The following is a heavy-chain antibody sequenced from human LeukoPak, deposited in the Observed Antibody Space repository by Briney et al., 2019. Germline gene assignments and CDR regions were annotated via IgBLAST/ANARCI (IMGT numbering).Heavy chain of an antibody. CDR3: TTLAYGYEIRARFDY. CDR2: IKSKSDGGTT. V-gene: IGHV3-15*01. D-gene: IGHD5-18*01. J-gene: IGHJ4*02. Sequence: GGSLRLSCAASGFTFSSYAMSWVRRAPGKGLEWVGRIKSKSDGGTTDYAAPVKGRFTISRDDSKNTLYLQMNSLKTEDTAVYSCTTLAYGYEIRARFDYWGQGTLVTVSS. CDR1: GFTFSSYA.